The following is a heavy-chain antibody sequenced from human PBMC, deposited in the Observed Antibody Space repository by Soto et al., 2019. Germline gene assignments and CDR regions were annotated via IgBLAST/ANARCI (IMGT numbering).Heavy chain of an antibody. V-gene: IGHV3-21*01. D-gene: IGHD6-13*01. CDR2: ISSNSAYI. CDR3: TRDASRDSSARGWFDP. J-gene: IGHJ5*02. CDR1: GFTFRSFT. Sequence: GGSLRLSCAASGFTFRSFTMNWVRQAPGKGLEWVSTISSNSAYIYYTDALRGRFTISRDNAKNSLHLQMNSLRAEDAAVYYCTRDASRDSSARGWFDPWGPGTLVTVSS.